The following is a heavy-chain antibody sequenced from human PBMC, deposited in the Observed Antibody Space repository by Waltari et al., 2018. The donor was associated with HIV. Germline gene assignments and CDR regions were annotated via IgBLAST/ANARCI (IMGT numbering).Heavy chain of an antibody. CDR2: IKQDGSEK. D-gene: IGHD1-26*01. Sequence: EVHLVESGGTLVQPGGSLRLSCAASGFTFSRYWMSWVRQAPGKGLEWVANIKQDGSEKNYVASMKGRFTISRDNAKNSLYLQMNSLRVEDTAVYYCARESATSPRYAMDVWGQGTTVTVSS. V-gene: IGHV3-7*01. CDR1: GFTFSRYW. J-gene: IGHJ6*02. CDR3: ARESATSPRYAMDV.